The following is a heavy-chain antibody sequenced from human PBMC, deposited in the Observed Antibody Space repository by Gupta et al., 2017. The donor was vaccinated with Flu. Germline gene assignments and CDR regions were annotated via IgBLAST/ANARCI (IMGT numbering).Heavy chain of an antibody. J-gene: IGHJ3*02. V-gene: IGHV3-23*01. Sequence: EVQLLASGGGLAQPGGSLSLSCTTSGFTFPNYAMTLVRQAPGKGLEWFSTVSGGGSNSYYADSVKGRFTISGDSSKKTGYLQMNSLRVEDTAVDYCAKGANWAFEIWGQGTMVTVSS. D-gene: IGHD1-1*01. CDR2: VSGGGSNS. CDR3: AKGANWAFEI. CDR1: GFTFPNYA.